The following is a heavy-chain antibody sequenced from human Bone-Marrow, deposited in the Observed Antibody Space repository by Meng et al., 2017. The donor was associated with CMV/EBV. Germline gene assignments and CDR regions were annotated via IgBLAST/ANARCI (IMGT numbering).Heavy chain of an antibody. J-gene: IGHJ4*02. V-gene: IGHV2-5*01. CDR1: WFSLSTSGVG. D-gene: IGHD3-22*01. Sequence: SGPTLVKPTQTLTLTCTFSWFSLSTSGVGVGWIRQPPGKALEWLALIYWNDDKRYSPSLKSRLTITKDTSKNQVVLTMTNMDPVDTATYYCAHVAGGYDRAYSPNWGQGTLVTVSS. CDR3: AHVAGGYDRAYSPN. CDR2: IYWNDDK.